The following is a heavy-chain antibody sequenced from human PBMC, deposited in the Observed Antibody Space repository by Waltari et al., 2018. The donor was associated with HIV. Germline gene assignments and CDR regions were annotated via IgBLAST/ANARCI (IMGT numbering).Heavy chain of an antibody. V-gene: IGHV3-21*01. CDR2: ISSSSSYI. CDR3: AREGGSSGWYGLDY. Sequence: EVQLVESGGGLVKPGGSLRLSCAASGFTFSSYSMNWVRQAPGKGLEWVSSISSSSSYIYYADSVKGRFTISRDNAKNSLYLQMNSLRAEDTAVYYCAREGGSSGWYGLDYWGQGTLVTVSS. CDR1: GFTFSSYS. D-gene: IGHD6-19*01. J-gene: IGHJ4*02.